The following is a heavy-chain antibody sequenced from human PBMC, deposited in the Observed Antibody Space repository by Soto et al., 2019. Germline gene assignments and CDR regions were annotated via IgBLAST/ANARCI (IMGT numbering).Heavy chain of an antibody. Sequence: PGGSLRLSCAASGFTFSSYSINWVRQAPGKGLEWVSYISTSSSTIYYADSVRGRFTISRDNAKNSLYLQMNSLRDEDTAVYYCASFKVVAAATPYYGMDVWGQGTTVTVSS. D-gene: IGHD2-2*01. CDR1: GFTFSSYS. CDR2: ISTSSSTI. CDR3: ASFKVVAAATPYYGMDV. V-gene: IGHV3-48*02. J-gene: IGHJ6*02.